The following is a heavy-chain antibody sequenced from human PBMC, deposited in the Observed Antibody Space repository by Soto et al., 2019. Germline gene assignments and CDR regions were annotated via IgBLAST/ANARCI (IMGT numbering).Heavy chain of an antibody. V-gene: IGHV3-23*01. Sequence: GGSLRLSCAASGLDFSSEVMCWVRQAPGKGLEGVSSISGSGRTIYHADSMRGRFAISRDNSKNSLYLQLNNLRVDDTAVYYCAKVGPSYYYGMDVWGQGTTVTVS. CDR1: GLDFSSEV. CDR3: AKVGPSYYYGMDV. D-gene: IGHD1-26*01. J-gene: IGHJ6*02. CDR2: ISGSGRTI.